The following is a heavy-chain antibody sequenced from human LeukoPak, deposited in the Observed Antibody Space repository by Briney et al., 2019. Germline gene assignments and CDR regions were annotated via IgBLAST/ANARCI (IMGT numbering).Heavy chain of an antibody. V-gene: IGHV3-23*01. D-gene: IGHD2-2*01. CDR2: ISGSGGST. J-gene: IGHJ5*02. CDR1: GFTFSSYA. Sequence: QTGGSLRLSCAASGFTFSSYAMSWVRQAPGKGLEWVSAISGSGGSTYYADSVKGRFTISRDNSKNTLYLQMNSLRAEDTAVYYCAILRYCSSTSCPNWFDPWGQGTLVTVSS. CDR3: AILRYCSSTSCPNWFDP.